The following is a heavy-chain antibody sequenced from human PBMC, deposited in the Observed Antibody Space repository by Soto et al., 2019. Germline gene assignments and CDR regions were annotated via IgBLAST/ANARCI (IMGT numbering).Heavy chain of an antibody. V-gene: IGHV3-30*18. Sequence: QVHLEESGGGVVQPGRSLRLSCAASGFSFSTYGMHWVRQAPGKGLEWVAVISRDGGNEYYADSVKGRFTISRDSSKNTVYLQMYIVRDEESAVYYCAKHPSSGYTRGDFDFWGLGTLVTVSS. J-gene: IGHJ2*01. CDR1: GFSFSTYG. D-gene: IGHD3-22*01. CDR3: AKHPSSGYTRGDFDF. CDR2: ISRDGGNE.